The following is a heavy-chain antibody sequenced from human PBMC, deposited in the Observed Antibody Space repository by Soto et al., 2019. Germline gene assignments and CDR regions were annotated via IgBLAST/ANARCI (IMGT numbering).Heavy chain of an antibody. CDR1: GGTFSSYA. CDR2: IIPIFGTA. V-gene: IGHV1-69*13. CDR3: ARGAAGPGEVSYYYGMDV. Sequence: GASVKVSCKASGGTFSSYAISWVRQAPGQGLEWMGGIIPIFGTANYAQKFQGRVTITADESTSTAYMELSSLRSEDTAVYYCARGAAGPGEVSYYYGMDVWGQGTTVTVSS. D-gene: IGHD6-13*01. J-gene: IGHJ6*02.